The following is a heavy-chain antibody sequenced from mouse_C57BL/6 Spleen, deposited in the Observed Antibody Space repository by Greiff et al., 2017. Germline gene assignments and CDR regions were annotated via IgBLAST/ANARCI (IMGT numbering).Heavy chain of an antibody. D-gene: IGHD1-1*01. CDR1: GFTFSSYA. Sequence: EVKLMESGGGLVKPGGSLKLSCAASGFTFSSYAMSWVRQTPEKRLEWVATISDGGSYTYYPANVKGRFTISRDNAKNNLYLQMSHLKSEDTAMYYCARGGYYYGSSWDYAMDYWGQGTSVTVSS. CDR3: ARGGYYYGSSWDYAMDY. J-gene: IGHJ4*01. V-gene: IGHV5-4*03. CDR2: ISDGGSYT.